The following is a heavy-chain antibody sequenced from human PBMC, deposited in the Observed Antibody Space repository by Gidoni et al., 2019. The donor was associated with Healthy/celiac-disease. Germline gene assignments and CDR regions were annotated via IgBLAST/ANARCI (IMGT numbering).Heavy chain of an antibody. Sequence: EVQPVEPAGGVVMPGGSVRPSCAASGFTFSNAWMSWVRQAPGKGLEWVGRIKSKTDGGTTDYAAPVKGRFTISRDDSKNTLYLQMNSLKTEDTAVFYCTTLLHCSGGSCYSDWGQGTLVTVSS. CDR3: TTLLHCSGGSCYSD. J-gene: IGHJ4*02. D-gene: IGHD2-15*01. CDR2: IKSKTDGGTT. V-gene: IGHV3-15*01. CDR1: GFTFSNAW.